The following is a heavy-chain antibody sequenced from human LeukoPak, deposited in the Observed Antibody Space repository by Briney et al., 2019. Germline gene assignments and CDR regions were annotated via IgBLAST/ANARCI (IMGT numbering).Heavy chain of an antibody. CDR2: ISYDGSNK. Sequence: GGSLRLSCAASGFTFSSYAMHWVRQAPGKGLKWVAVISYDGSNKYYADSVKGRFTISRDNSKNTLYLQMNSLRAEDTAVYYCARDRGVEFDPWGQGTLVTVSS. J-gene: IGHJ5*02. CDR1: GFTFSSYA. V-gene: IGHV3-30-3*01. CDR3: ARDRGVEFDP. D-gene: IGHD2-15*01.